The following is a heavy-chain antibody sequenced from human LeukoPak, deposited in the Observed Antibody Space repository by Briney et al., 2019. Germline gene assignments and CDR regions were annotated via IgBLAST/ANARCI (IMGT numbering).Heavy chain of an antibody. CDR2: INAGNGNT. V-gene: IGHV1-3*01. CDR1: GYTFTSSA. Sequence: ASVKVSCKASGYTFTSSAMHWVRQAPGQRLEWMGWINAGNGNTKYSQKFQGRVTITRDTSASTAYMELSSLRSEDTAVYYCAREGSGNKPLWFGELLSDAFDIWGQGTMVTVSS. D-gene: IGHD3-10*01. CDR3: AREGSGNKPLWFGELLSDAFDI. J-gene: IGHJ3*02.